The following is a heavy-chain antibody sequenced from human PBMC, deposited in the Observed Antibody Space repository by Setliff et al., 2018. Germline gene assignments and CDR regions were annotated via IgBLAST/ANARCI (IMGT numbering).Heavy chain of an antibody. D-gene: IGHD6-13*01. J-gene: IGHJ4*02. CDR1: GFNFRNYE. V-gene: IGHV3-48*03. CDR2: ISYGSTT. CDR3: ARGPLAPFEH. Sequence: PGGSLRLSCVGSGFNFRNYEMNWVRRAPGKGLGWISYISYGSTTFYADSVKGRFTSSRDDARNSVFLHMNSLTVEDTGVYYCARGPLAPFEHWGQGSLVTVSS.